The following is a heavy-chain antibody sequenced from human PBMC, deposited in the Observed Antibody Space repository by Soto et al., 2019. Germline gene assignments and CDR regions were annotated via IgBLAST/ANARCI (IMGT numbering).Heavy chain of an antibody. V-gene: IGHV5-10-1*01. D-gene: IGHD3-22*01. CDR1: GYSFAGYW. J-gene: IGHJ4*02. CDR2: IDPSDSQT. CDR3: ARRIYDSDTGPNFQYYFDS. Sequence: GESLKISCKGSGYSFAGYWITWVRQKPGKGLEWMGRIDPSDSQTYYSPSFRGHVTIPVTKSITTVFLQWSSLRASDTAMYYCARRIYDSDTGPNFQYYFDSWGQGTPVTVSS.